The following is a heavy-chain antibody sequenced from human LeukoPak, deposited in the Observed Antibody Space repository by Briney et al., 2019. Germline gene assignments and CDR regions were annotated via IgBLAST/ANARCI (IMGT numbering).Heavy chain of an antibody. CDR1: GFTFSSYA. Sequence: GASLRLSCAASGFTFSSYAMSWVRQAPGKGLEWVSAISGSGGSTYYADSVEGRFTISRDNSKNTLYLQMNSLRAEDTAVYYCANSGSSGYYFPPLQIDYWGQGTLVTVSS. D-gene: IGHD3-22*01. CDR2: ISGSGGST. V-gene: IGHV3-23*01. J-gene: IGHJ4*02. CDR3: ANSGSSGYYFPPLQIDY.